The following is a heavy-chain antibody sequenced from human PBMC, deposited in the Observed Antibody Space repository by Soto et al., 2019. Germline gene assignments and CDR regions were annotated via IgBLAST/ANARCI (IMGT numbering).Heavy chain of an antibody. Sequence: QVQLVESGGGVVQPGRSLRLSCAASGFTFSSYGRHWVRQAPGKGLEWVAVIWYDGSNKYYADSVKGRFTISRDNSKNTLYLQMSSLRAEDTAVYYCARDRNCSSTSCYGMDVWGQGTTVTVSS. CDR1: GFTFSSYG. J-gene: IGHJ6*02. D-gene: IGHD2-2*01. CDR3: ARDRNCSSTSCYGMDV. CDR2: IWYDGSNK. V-gene: IGHV3-33*01.